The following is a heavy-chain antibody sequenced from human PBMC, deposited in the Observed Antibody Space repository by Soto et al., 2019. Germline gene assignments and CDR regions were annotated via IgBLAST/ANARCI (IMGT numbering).Heavy chain of an antibody. D-gene: IGHD1-1*01. V-gene: IGHV3-74*01. CDR1: GFAFGCYW. CDR2: ISQDGTIA. Sequence: EVQLVESGGGLVQPGGSLRLSCAASGFAFGCYWMHWVRQAPGKGLVWVSRISQDGTIASQADSVKGRFTIYRDNAKNTLNLQLNSLRADDTAVYYCLRDQRHWNEFADQWGQGTLVTGSS. CDR3: LRDQRHWNEFADQ. J-gene: IGHJ4*02.